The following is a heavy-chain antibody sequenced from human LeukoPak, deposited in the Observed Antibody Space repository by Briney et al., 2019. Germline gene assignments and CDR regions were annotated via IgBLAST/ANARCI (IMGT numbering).Heavy chain of an antibody. Sequence: PSETLSLTCIVSGASISGSTYYWAWIRQPPGKGLEWIGSIYSSGSTRYSPSLKSRVTMSVDTSKNQLSLELTSVTAADTAFYYCARYGSGSWYFDYWGQGTLVTVSS. CDR2: IYSSGST. D-gene: IGHD3-10*01. CDR3: ARYGSGSWYFDY. CDR1: GASISGSTYY. V-gene: IGHV4-39*01. J-gene: IGHJ4*02.